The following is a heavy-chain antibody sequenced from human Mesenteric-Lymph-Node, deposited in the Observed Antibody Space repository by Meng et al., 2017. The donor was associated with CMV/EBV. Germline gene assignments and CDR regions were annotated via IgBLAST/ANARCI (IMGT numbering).Heavy chain of an antibody. CDR2: IYHSGSA. J-gene: IGHJ4*02. Sequence: SITSGDYYWSWIRQPPGKGLEWIGYIYHSGSAYYNPSLKSRVTISVDKSKSEFSLRLSSVTAADTAVYYCARNSIAAAGPQTGIDYWGQGTLVTVSS. CDR1: SITSGDYY. V-gene: IGHV4-30-4*08. CDR3: ARNSIAAAGPQTGIDY. D-gene: IGHD6-13*01.